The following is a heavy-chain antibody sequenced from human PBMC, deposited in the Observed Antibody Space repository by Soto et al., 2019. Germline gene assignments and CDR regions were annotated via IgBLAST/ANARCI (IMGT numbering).Heavy chain of an antibody. D-gene: IGHD6-6*01. V-gene: IGHV1-18*04. Sequence: QVQLLQSGAEVKKPGASVKVSCKTSGYTFTSYAISWVRQAPGQGLEWLGWISAYNGTTNYAQKLHGRVTMTTDTSTGTAYMDLRSLRSDDTALYYCARVEAGPSPIAARWYYFDYWGQGTLVTVSS. J-gene: IGHJ4*02. CDR2: ISAYNGTT. CDR3: ARVEAGPSPIAARWYYFDY. CDR1: GYTFTSYA.